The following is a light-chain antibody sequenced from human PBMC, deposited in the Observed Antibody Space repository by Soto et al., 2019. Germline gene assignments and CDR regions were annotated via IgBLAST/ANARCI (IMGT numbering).Light chain of an antibody. CDR3: SSSTTSSTVV. J-gene: IGLJ2*01. CDR1: SSDIGRYNR. CDR2: EVT. Sequence: QSALTQPPSVSGSPGQSVTISCTGTSSDIGRYNRVSWYQQPPGAAPKLIIYEVTSRPSGVPDRFSGSKSGNTASLTISGLQAEDEADYFCSSSTTSSTVVFGGGTKVTVL. V-gene: IGLV2-18*02.